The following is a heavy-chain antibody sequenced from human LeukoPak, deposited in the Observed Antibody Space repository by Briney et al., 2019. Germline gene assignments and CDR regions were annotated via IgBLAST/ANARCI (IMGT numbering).Heavy chain of an antibody. CDR3: ARDSSGWYGYRDY. D-gene: IGHD6-19*01. CDR2: ISSSGSTI. J-gene: IGHJ4*02. CDR1: GFTFSDYY. Sequence: GGSLRLSCAASGFTFSDYYMGWIRQAPGKGLEWVPYISSSGSTIYYADSVKGRFTISRDNAKNSLYLQMNSLRAEDTAVYYCARDSSGWYGYRDYWGQGTLVTVSS. V-gene: IGHV3-11*01.